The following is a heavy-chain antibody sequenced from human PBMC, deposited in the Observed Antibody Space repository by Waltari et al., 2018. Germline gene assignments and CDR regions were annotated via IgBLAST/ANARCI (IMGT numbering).Heavy chain of an antibody. CDR3: VRLEDCTGPGGNCYSGAPFAVDV. V-gene: IGHV4-34*01. CDR1: GGSLRGFY. J-gene: IGHJ6*02. CDR2: NNHGPNS. D-gene: IGHD2-8*02. Sequence: QVHLQPWGAGLLRPSETLSLICAVYGGSLRGFYWGWIRQPPGKGLEWIGENNHGPNSKYNPSLRSRVHRSIDTPQNQFSLQLTSVTAAETGVYYCVRLEDCTGPGGNCYSGAPFAVDVWGQGTTVTVPS.